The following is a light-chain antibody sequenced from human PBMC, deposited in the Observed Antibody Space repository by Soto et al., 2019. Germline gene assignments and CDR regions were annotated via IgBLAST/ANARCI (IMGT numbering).Light chain of an antibody. V-gene: IGKV4-1*01. CDR1: QSLFYSSNNKTY. J-gene: IGKJ1*01. Sequence: IVMTQSPEYLAVSLGERATINCKSSQSLFYSSNNKTYLTWYQVKPGQSPKLLIHWASTRESGVPDRFSGRGSGTDFTLTISSLQAEDVADYYCRQDYSPPWTFGQGTKVEIK. CDR2: WAS. CDR3: RQDYSPPWT.